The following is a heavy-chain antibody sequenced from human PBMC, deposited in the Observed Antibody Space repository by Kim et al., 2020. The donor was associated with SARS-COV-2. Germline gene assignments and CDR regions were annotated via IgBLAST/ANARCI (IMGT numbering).Heavy chain of an antibody. CDR1: GFTVSNNY. CDR2: IYRGGQT. D-gene: IGHD2-15*01. J-gene: IGHJ1*01. Sequence: GGSLRLSCAASGFTVSNNYINWVRQAPGKGLEWVAVIYRGGQTYYTDSVKGRFTVSRDSSKNALFLQMNHLRAEDTATKYVARRSSRKWSHEDWGQGTLV. V-gene: IGHV3-53*01. CDR3: ARRSSRKWSHED.